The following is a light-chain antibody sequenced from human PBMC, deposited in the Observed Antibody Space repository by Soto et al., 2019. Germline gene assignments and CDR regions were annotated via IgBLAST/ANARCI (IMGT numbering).Light chain of an antibody. CDR2: AES. CDR3: HKSYSTPQT. Sequence: DIQMTQSPSSLSASVGDRVTITCRANQSVSDSLNWYQQKPGKVPKLLIYAESSLRSGVPSRISGSGSGTDFTLTISSLQPEDFATYYCHKSYSTPQTCGQGTKVDIK. CDR1: QSVSDS. V-gene: IGKV1-39*01. J-gene: IGKJ1*01.